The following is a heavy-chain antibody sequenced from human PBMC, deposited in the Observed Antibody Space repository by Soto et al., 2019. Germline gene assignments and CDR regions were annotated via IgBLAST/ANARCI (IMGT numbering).Heavy chain of an antibody. D-gene: IGHD6-13*01. CDR2: IYPSVSS. CDR3: SRVQVVTTFFDY. J-gene: IGHJ4*02. CDR1: GFAISRGYY. Sequence: SETLSLTCSVSGFAISRGYYWSWVRQPPGKGLEWIGSIYPSVSSYHNPSLATRLRLSIDTSKNQFTLNLTSVTAADTALYFCSRVQVVTTFFDYSGQGLQRTDSP. V-gene: IGHV4-38-2*02.